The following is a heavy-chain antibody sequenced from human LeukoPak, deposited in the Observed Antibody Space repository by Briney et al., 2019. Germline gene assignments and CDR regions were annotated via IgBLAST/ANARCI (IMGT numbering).Heavy chain of an antibody. J-gene: IGHJ5*02. D-gene: IGHD6-13*01. CDR3: ARHYIAAAERWFDP. Sequence: SETLSLTCAVSGGSISSTNWWSWVRQPPGKGLEWIGEISHSGSTNYNPSLKSRVTISVDSSKNQFSLKLSSVTAADTAVYYCARHYIAAAERWFDPWGQGTLVTVSS. V-gene: IGHV4-4*02. CDR2: ISHSGST. CDR1: GGSISSTNW.